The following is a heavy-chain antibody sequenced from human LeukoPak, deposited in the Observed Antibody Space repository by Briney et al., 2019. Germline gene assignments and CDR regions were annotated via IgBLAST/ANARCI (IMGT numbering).Heavy chain of an antibody. CDR1: GGSISSDNW. D-gene: IGHD2-2*01. CDR3: ARDCSTPRCYTSHHVYGMDV. V-gene: IGHV4-4*02. J-gene: IGHJ6*02. Sequence: SETLSLTCAVSGGSISSDNWWSWVRQPPGKGLEWIGEIYHSGNTNYNPSLESRVTISVDKSKNQFSLKLSSVTAADTALYYCARDCSTPRCYTSHHVYGMDVWGQGTTVTVSS. CDR2: IYHSGNT.